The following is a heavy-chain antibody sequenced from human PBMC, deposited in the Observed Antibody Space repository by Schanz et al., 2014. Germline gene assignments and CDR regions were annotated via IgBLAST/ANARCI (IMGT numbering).Heavy chain of an antibody. V-gene: IGHV3-23*04. J-gene: IGHJ2*01. Sequence: EVQLVESGGGLVQPGGSLRLSCAASGFIFSNFAMEWVRQAPGKGLEWVSAISGSGAGTYYADSVKGRFTISRDNSKNTLYLQMNSLSADDTAVYYCAKGQGAVINNWYFDLWGRGTLVTVSS. CDR1: GFIFSNFA. CDR3: AKGQGAVINNWYFDL. D-gene: IGHD2-21*01. CDR2: ISGSGAGT.